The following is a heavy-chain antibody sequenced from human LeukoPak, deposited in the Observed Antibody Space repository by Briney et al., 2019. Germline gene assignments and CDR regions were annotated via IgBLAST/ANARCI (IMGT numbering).Heavy chain of an antibody. CDR1: GDSISSYY. Sequence: SSETLSLTCTVSGDSISSYYWSWIRQPPGKGLEWIGYIYYSGSTNYNPSLKSRVTISVDTSKNQFSLKLSSVTAADTAVYYCARGNLRDYYGSGSLNWFDPWGQGTLVTVSS. J-gene: IGHJ5*02. D-gene: IGHD3-10*01. CDR3: ARGNLRDYYGSGSLNWFDP. CDR2: IYYSGST. V-gene: IGHV4-59*01.